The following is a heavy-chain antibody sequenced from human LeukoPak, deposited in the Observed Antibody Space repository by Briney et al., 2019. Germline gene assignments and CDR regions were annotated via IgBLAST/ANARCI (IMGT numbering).Heavy chain of an antibody. Sequence: GGSLRLSCAASGFTFDDYAMHWVRQAPGKGLEWVSGISWNSGSIGYADSVKGRFTISRDNTKNSLYLQMNSLRAEDTAVYYCARAVSGSLDYWGQGTLVTVSS. V-gene: IGHV3-9*01. CDR1: GFTFDDYA. J-gene: IGHJ4*02. CDR2: ISWNSGSI. CDR3: ARAVSGSLDY. D-gene: IGHD1-26*01.